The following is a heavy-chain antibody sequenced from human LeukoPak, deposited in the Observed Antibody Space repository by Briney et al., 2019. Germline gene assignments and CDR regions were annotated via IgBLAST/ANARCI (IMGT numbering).Heavy chain of an antibody. Sequence: PGGSLRLSCAASGFTFHDYGMSWVRQAPGKGLEWVSGINWNGGSTGYADSVKGRFTISRDNAKNSLYLQMNSLGAEDTALYYCARDMSVPAASLSGYYYMDVWGKGTTVTVSS. J-gene: IGHJ6*03. D-gene: IGHD2-2*01. V-gene: IGHV3-20*04. CDR2: INWNGGST. CDR1: GFTFHDYG. CDR3: ARDMSVPAASLSGYYYMDV.